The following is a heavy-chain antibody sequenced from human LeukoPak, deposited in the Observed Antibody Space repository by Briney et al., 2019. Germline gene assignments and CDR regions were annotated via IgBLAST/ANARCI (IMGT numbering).Heavy chain of an antibody. CDR3: ARDIHPDLLGRGAFDI. J-gene: IGHJ3*02. CDR1: GGSFSGYY. V-gene: IGHV4-34*01. CDR2: INHSGST. Sequence: SETLSLTCAVYGGSFSGYYWSWIRQPPGKGLEWIGEINHSGSTNYDPSLKSRVTISVDTSKNQFSPKLSSVTAADTAVYYCARDIHPDLLGRGAFDIWGQGTMVTVSS. D-gene: IGHD2-15*01.